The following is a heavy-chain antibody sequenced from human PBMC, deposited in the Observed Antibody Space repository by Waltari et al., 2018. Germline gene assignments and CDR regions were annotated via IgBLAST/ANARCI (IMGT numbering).Heavy chain of an antibody. CDR3: AHKKYGVANSFDY. CDR2: IYWDDDK. Sequence: QITLKESGPTLVKPTQTLTLTCTFSVFSLSTSGMGVGWIRQPPGKALEWLAIIYWDDDKRYRPSLKSRLTITKHTSKNQVVLTMTNMDSVDTATYYCAHKKYGVANSFDYWCQGILVTVSA. CDR1: VFSLSTSGMG. V-gene: IGHV2-5*02. J-gene: IGHJ4*02. D-gene: IGHD2-15*01.